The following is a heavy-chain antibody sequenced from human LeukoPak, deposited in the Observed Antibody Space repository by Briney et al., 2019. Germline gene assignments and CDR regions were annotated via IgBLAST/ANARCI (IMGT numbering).Heavy chain of an antibody. V-gene: IGHV3-7*01. D-gene: IGHD3-10*01. CDR3: ARDGGELWPLDE. Sequence: GRSLRLSCVASGLPFKVYWMTWVRQSPGKGLDWVANIKPDGSETNYLDSVKGRFTISRDNARDSLFLEMNNLRVDDTAVYYCARDGGELWPLDEWGQGILVTVSS. CDR1: GLPFKVYW. J-gene: IGHJ4*02. CDR2: IKPDGSET.